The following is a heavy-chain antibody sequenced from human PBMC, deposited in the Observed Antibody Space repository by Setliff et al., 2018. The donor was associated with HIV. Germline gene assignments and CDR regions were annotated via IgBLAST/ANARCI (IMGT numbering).Heavy chain of an antibody. Sequence: PGESLKISCQASGYTFSSYYIAWVRQKPGKGLEWMATMYSGDSDTTYGPSFQGQVTLSADKSISTAYLRLSSLAVSDTAIYYCARLGDFGDFGQYWGQGTLVTVSS. D-gene: IGHD4-17*01. J-gene: IGHJ4*02. CDR1: GYTFSSYY. CDR3: ARLGDFGDFGQY. CDR2: MYSGDSDT. V-gene: IGHV5-51*01.